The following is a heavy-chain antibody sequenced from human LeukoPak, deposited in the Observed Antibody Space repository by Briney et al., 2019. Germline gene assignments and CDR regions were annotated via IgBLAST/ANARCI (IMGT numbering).Heavy chain of an antibody. V-gene: IGHV1-2*02. CDR2: INPNSGGT. D-gene: IGHD6-13*01. CDR3: ARRWPRYSSSWYYFDY. CDR1: GYTFTGYY. J-gene: IGHJ4*02. Sequence: GASVKVSCKASGYTFTGYYMHWVRQAPGQGLEWMGWINPNSGGTNYAQKFQGRVTMTRDTSISTAYMELSRLRSDDTAVYYCARRWPRYSSSWYYFDYWGQGTLVTVSS.